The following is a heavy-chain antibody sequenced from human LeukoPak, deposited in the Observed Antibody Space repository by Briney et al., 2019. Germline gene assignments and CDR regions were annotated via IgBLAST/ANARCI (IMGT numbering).Heavy chain of an antibody. D-gene: IGHD6-13*01. CDR3: ARVWSSSFDY. J-gene: IGHJ4*02. CDR2: IIPIFGTA. CDR1: GGTFSSYA. V-gene: IGHV1-69*05. Sequence: ASVKVSCKASGGTFSSYAISWVRQAPGQGLEWMGGIIPIFGTANYAQKFQGRVTMTRDTSTSTVYMELSSLRSEDTAVYYRARVWSSSFDYWGQGTLVTVSS.